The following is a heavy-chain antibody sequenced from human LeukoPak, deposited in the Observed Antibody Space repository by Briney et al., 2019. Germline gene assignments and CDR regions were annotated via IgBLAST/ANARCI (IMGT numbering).Heavy chain of an antibody. CDR3: ARAIVVVPAAISLLGWFDP. J-gene: IGHJ5*02. CDR2: INPNSGGI. Sequence: GASVKVSCKASGYTFTGYYMHWVRQAPGQGLEWMGWINPNSGGINYAQKFQGRVTMTRDTSISTAYMELSRLRSDDTAVYYCARAIVVVPAAISLLGWFDPWGQGTLVTVSS. CDR1: GYTFTGYY. V-gene: IGHV1-2*02. D-gene: IGHD2-2*01.